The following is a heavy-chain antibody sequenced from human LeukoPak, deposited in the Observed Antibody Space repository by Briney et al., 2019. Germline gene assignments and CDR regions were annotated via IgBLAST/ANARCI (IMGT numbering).Heavy chain of an antibody. Sequence: GSLRLSCAASGFTFSSCWMSWVRQAPGKGLEWVANIKQDGSEKYYVDSVKGRFTISRDNAKNSLYLQMNSLRAEDTAVYYCARDLPRDYGDYFDYWGQGTLVTVSS. D-gene: IGHD4-17*01. J-gene: IGHJ4*02. V-gene: IGHV3-7*04. CDR1: GFTFSSCW. CDR3: ARDLPRDYGDYFDY. CDR2: IKQDGSEK.